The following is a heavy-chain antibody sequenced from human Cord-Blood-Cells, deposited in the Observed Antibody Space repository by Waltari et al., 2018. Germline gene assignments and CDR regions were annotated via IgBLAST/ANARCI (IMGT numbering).Heavy chain of an antibody. Sequence: EVQLVETGGGLIQPGGSLRLSCAASGFPVRSNYMSWVRQATGKGLEWVSVIYSGGSRDYADSVKGRFTISRDNSKNTLYLQMNGLRAEDTAVYYCARGTWEVDYWGQGTLVTVSS. CDR1: GFPVRSNY. CDR2: IYSGGSR. CDR3: ARGTWEVDY. J-gene: IGHJ4*02. V-gene: IGHV3-53*02. D-gene: IGHD1-26*01.